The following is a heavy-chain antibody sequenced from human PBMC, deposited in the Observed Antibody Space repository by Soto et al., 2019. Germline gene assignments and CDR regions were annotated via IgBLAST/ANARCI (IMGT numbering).Heavy chain of an antibody. CDR3: ARESHDILTGPPWVWYFDL. V-gene: IGHV4-34*01. CDR2: INDSGSI. D-gene: IGHD3-9*01. J-gene: IGHJ2*01. CDR1: GGSFSGYY. Sequence: QVQLQQWGAGPLRPLETLSLTCGVSGGSFSGYYWAWIRQSPGKGLEWIGAINDSGSINYNPSLKSRVSISVDTSKNHYALNLRSVTAADTAVYYCARESHDILTGPPWVWYFDLWGRGTLVTVSS.